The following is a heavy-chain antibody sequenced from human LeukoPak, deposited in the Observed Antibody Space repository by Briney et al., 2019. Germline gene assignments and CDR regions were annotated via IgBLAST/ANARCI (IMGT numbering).Heavy chain of an antibody. Sequence: GGSLSLSCAVSGITLSNYGMSWVRQAPGKGLEWVAGLSGSGGGTNYADSVQGRFTISRDNPKNTLYLQMNSLRAEDTAVYFCAKRGVVIRVFLVGFHKEAYYFDSWGQGALVTVSS. CDR3: AKRGVVIRVFLVGFHKEAYYFDS. CDR2: LSGSGGGT. CDR1: GITLSNYG. V-gene: IGHV3-23*01. D-gene: IGHD3-10*01. J-gene: IGHJ4*02.